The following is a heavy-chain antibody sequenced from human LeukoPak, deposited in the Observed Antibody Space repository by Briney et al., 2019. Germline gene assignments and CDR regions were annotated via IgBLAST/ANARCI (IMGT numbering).Heavy chain of an antibody. Sequence: GSVKVSCKASGYTFTGYYMHWVRQAPGQGLEWMGWINPNSGGTNYAQKFQGRVTMTRDTSISTAYMELSRLRSDDTAVYYCARVNSGYDASPDYWGQGTLVTVSS. CDR1: GYTFTGYY. CDR2: INPNSGGT. V-gene: IGHV1-2*02. CDR3: ARVNSGYDASPDY. J-gene: IGHJ4*02. D-gene: IGHD5-12*01.